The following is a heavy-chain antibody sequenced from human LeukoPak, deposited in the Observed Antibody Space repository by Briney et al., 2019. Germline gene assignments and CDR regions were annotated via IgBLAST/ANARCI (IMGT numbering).Heavy chain of an antibody. Sequence: SETLSFTCAVSGYSISSGYYWGWIRQPPGKGLEWIGRIYHSGSTYYNPSLKSRVTISVDTSKNQFSLKLNSVTAADTAVYYCARGGYGTLFDYWGQGTLVIVSS. CDR2: IYHSGST. CDR1: GYSISSGYY. J-gene: IGHJ4*02. CDR3: ARGGYGTLFDY. D-gene: IGHD5-12*01. V-gene: IGHV4-38-2*01.